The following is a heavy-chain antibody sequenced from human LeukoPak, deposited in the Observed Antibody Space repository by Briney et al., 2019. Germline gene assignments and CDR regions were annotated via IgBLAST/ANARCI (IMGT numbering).Heavy chain of an antibody. Sequence: GGSLRLSCAASGFTFSSYAMSWVRQAPGKGLEWVSAISSSGGSTYYADSVKGRFTISRDNSKNTLYLQMNSLRAEDTAVYYCAKEGVRDSSSWYDAFDIWGQGTMVTVSS. J-gene: IGHJ3*02. V-gene: IGHV3-23*01. CDR2: ISSSGGST. CDR3: AKEGVRDSSSWYDAFDI. D-gene: IGHD6-13*01. CDR1: GFTFSSYA.